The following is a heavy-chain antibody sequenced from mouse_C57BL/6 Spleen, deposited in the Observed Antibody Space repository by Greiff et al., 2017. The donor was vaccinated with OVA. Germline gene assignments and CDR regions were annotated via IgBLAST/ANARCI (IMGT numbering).Heavy chain of an antibody. CDR1: GYTFTSYW. CDR3: ARGNYCNSAWFAY. V-gene: IGHV1-55*01. CDR2: IYPGSGST. J-gene: IGHJ3*01. Sequence: VQLQQPGAELVKPGASVKMSCKASGYTFTSYWITWVKQRPGQGLEWIGDIYPGSGSTNYNEKFKSKTTLTVDTSSSTAYMQLSSLTSEDSAVYYCARGNYCNSAWFAYWGQGTLVTVSA. D-gene: IGHD2-1*01.